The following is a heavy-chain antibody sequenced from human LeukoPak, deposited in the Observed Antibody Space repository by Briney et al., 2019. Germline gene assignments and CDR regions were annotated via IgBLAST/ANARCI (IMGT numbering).Heavy chain of an antibody. J-gene: IGHJ4*02. Sequence: GSSVKVSCKASGGTFSSYAISWVRQAPGQGLEWMGRIIPILGIANYAQKFQGRVTITAGKSTSTAYMELSSLRSEDTAVYYCARDLYSGYDSGALFYWGQGTLVTVSS. CDR1: GGTFSSYA. CDR2: IIPILGIA. V-gene: IGHV1-69*04. CDR3: ARDLYSGYDSGALFY. D-gene: IGHD5-12*01.